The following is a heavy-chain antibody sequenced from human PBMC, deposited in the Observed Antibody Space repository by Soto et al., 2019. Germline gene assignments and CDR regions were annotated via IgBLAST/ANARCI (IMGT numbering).Heavy chain of an antibody. D-gene: IGHD2-15*01. V-gene: IGHV3-21*01. J-gene: IGHJ6*02. CDR2: ISSSGYI. CDR3: ARDCSGGSCYPGMDV. Sequence: EVQLVESGGGLVKPGGSLRLSCAASGFNVNSYTINWVRQAPGKRLEWLSSISSSGYIFSTDSVRGRFTISRDNAKNSVYLQINSLRAEDTAVYFCARDCSGGSCYPGMDVWGQGTTVTVSS. CDR1: GFNVNSYT.